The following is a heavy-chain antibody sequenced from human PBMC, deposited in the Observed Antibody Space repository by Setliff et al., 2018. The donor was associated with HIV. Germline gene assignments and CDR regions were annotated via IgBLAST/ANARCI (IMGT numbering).Heavy chain of an antibody. V-gene: IGHV4-61*03. J-gene: IGHJ4*02. CDR2: IYYSGST. CDR1: GDSVSSRSYY. Sequence: ASETLSLTCTVSGDSVSSRSYYWSWIRQPPGKGLGWIGYIYYSGSTNYNPSLKSRVTISVDTSKNHFSLKLRSVTAADTAVYYCAQLGMVDDFDYWGQGTLVTVS. D-gene: IGHD1-1*01. CDR3: AQLGMVDDFDY.